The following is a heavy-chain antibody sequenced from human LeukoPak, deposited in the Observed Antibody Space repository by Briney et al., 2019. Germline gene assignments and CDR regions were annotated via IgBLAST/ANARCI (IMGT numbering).Heavy chain of an antibody. CDR1: GFIFRNYG. J-gene: IGHJ4*02. D-gene: IGHD6-19*01. CDR2: ISGSGGDT. CDR3: AREDQWLSIFDY. V-gene: IGHV3-23*01. Sequence: GGTLRLSCAASGFIFRNYGMSWVRQAPGKGLEWVSAISGSGGDTYYADSVKGRFTISRDNSKNTLYLQMNSLRAEDTAVYYCAREDQWLSIFDYWGQGTLVTVSS.